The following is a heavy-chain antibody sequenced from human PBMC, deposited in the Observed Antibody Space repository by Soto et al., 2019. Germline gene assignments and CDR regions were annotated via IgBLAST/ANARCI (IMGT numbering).Heavy chain of an antibody. CDR2: INQSGST. J-gene: IGHJ4*02. D-gene: IGHD3-9*01. Sequence: PSETLSLTCAVYGGSFSGYYWSWIRQPPGKGLEWIGEINQSGSTNYNPSLKSRVTISVDTSKNQLSLKLSSVTAADTAVYYCATHAQYYDILTGYYPFDYWGQGTLVTVSS. V-gene: IGHV4-34*01. CDR3: ATHAQYYDILTGYYPFDY. CDR1: GGSFSGYY.